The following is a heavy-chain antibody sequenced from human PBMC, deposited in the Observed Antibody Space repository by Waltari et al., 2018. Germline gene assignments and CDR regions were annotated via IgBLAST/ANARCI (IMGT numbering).Heavy chain of an antibody. V-gene: IGHV1-18*01. CDR2: IIPHIGNT. CDR3: ARDRTPLDY. CDR1: GYTFTKYS. J-gene: IGHJ4*02. Sequence: QAQLVQSGAELKKPGASVKVSCEASGYTFTKYSVTWVRQAPGKGLEWMGWIIPHIGNTRYAEKFRGRVTMTADTSTSTVYMELTSLIYDDTATYYCARDRTPLDYWGQGTLVTVSS.